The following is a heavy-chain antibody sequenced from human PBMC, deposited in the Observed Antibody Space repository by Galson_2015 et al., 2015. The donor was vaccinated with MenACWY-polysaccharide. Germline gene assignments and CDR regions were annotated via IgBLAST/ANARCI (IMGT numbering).Heavy chain of an antibody. CDR2: INGGSSTI. J-gene: IGHJ4*02. D-gene: IGHD6-13*01. CDR3: ARDSGIAVADDY. V-gene: IGHV3-48*02. Sequence: SLRLSCAASGFTFSTYSMTWVRQAPGKGLEWVSYINGGSSTIYYADSVKGRFTISRDNAKNSLYLQMNSLRDDDTAVYYCARDSGIAVADDYWGQGTLVTVSS. CDR1: GFTFSTYS.